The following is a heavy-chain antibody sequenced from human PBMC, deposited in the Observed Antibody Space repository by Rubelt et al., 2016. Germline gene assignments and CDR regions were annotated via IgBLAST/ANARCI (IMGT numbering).Heavy chain of an antibody. D-gene: IGHD3-16*02. V-gene: IGHV1-2*02. CDR3: TPITFTRGSYQF. CDR2: INPNSGAT. CDR1: GYTFSDYY. Sequence: QVQLVQSGSEVKKPGASVKVSCKASGYTFSDYYMHWVRQAPGQGLEWMGWINPNSGATNYAQKFQGRVTLTSEPSTTQVDMELSRLKSDDTAVYYCTPITFTRGSYQFWGQGTLVTVSS. J-gene: IGHJ4*02.